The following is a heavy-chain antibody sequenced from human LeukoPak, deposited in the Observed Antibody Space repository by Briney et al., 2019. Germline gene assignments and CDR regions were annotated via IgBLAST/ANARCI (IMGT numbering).Heavy chain of an antibody. CDR3: ARERSSGWFDY. V-gene: IGHV3-20*04. CDR1: GFTFDDYG. CDR2: INWNGGST. D-gene: IGHD6-19*01. Sequence: GGSLRLSCAASGFTFDDYGMSWVRQAPGRGLEWVSGINWNGGSTGYADSVKGRFTISRDNAKNSLYLQMNSLRAEGTALYYCARERSSGWFDYWGQGTLVTVSS. J-gene: IGHJ4*02.